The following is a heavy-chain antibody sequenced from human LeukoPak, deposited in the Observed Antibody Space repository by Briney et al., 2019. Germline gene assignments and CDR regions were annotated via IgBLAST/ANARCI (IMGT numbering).Heavy chain of an antibody. CDR3: ARAGEMRYMDV. D-gene: IGHD5-24*01. CDR1: GFTFSNYY. Sequence: PGGSLRLSCEASGFTFSNYYMSWIRQAPGKGLEWVSHIKGNGATTYYADSVRGRFTISRDNAKNSLFLQMNSLRVDDTATCYCARAGEMRYMDVWGKGTAVAVS. V-gene: IGHV3-11*01. J-gene: IGHJ6*03. CDR2: IKGNGATT.